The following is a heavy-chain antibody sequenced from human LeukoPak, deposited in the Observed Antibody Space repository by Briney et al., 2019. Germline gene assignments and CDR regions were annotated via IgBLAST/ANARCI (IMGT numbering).Heavy chain of an antibody. Sequence: GGSLRLSCAVSVLTFSSSRMDWVRQAPGKGLEWVASINPDGNKKYSADSVKGRFTISRDNAENSLYLQMNSLRVEDTAFYYCARDLAYSRLDYWGQGMLVTVSS. V-gene: IGHV3-7*01. CDR3: ARDLAYSRLDY. D-gene: IGHD5-18*01. J-gene: IGHJ4*02. CDR2: INPDGNKK. CDR1: VLTFSSSR.